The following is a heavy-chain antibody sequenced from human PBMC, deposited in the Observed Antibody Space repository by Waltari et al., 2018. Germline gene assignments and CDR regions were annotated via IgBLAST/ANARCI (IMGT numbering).Heavy chain of an antibody. CDR2: INHRGST. D-gene: IGHD3-3*01. Sequence: QVQLQQWGAGLLKPSETLSLTCAVYGGSFSGYYWSWIRQPPGKGLAWVGEINHRGSTNYNPSLQSRVTISVVTSKNQFSLKLSSVTAADTAVYYCARGYYDFWSGYYPADWYFDLWGRGTLVTVSS. CDR3: ARGYYDFWSGYYPADWYFDL. CDR1: GGSFSGYY. J-gene: IGHJ2*01. V-gene: IGHV4-34*01.